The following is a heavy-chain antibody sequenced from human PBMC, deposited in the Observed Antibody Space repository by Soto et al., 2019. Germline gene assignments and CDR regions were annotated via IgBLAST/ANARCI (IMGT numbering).Heavy chain of an antibody. CDR2: ISSSSSVI. V-gene: IGHV3-48*01. D-gene: IGHD7-27*01. J-gene: IGHJ6*03. CDR3: ARDLSWGSNWYYYMDV. Sequence: EVQLVESGGGLVQPGGSLRLSCATSGFILSDCAMNWVRQAPGKGLECVSYISSSSSVIDYAYSVKGRFTVSRDNARNSLYLQMNSLRAEDTAVYYCARDLSWGSNWYYYMDVWGKGTTVTVSS. CDR1: GFILSDCA.